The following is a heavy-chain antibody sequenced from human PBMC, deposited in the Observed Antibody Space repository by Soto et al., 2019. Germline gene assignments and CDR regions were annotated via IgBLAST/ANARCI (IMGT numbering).Heavy chain of an antibody. CDR1: GFTFSSYW. V-gene: IGHV3-74*01. CDR2: INSDGIGT. CDR3: ARDQIAVAGNHYYYYNGMDV. D-gene: IGHD6-19*01. Sequence: EVQLVESGGGLVQPGGSLRLSCAASGFTFSSYWMHWVRQAPGKGLVWVSRINSDGIGTSYADSVKGRFSISRDNAKNTLYLQRNSLRAEDTAVYYCARDQIAVAGNHYYYYNGMDVWGQGTTVTVSS. J-gene: IGHJ6*02.